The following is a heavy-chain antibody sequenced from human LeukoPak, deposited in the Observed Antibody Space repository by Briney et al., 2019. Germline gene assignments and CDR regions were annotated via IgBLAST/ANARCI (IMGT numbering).Heavy chain of an antibody. CDR1: GFTFSNYA. D-gene: IGHD5-18*01. J-gene: IGHJ4*02. Sequence: PGGSLRLSCAASGFTFSNYALTRVRQAPGEGLEWVSGLSASGVRTYYADSVKGRFTISRDNSENTLYLQMNSLRVDDTAVYYCAKAESDSYGYPNYFDYWGQGILVTVSS. V-gene: IGHV3-23*01. CDR3: AKAESDSYGYPNYFDY. CDR2: LSASGVRT.